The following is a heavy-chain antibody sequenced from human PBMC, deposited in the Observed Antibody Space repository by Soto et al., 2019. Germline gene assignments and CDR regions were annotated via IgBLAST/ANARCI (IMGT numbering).Heavy chain of an antibody. Sequence: QVQLVESGGGVVQPGRSLRLSCAASGFTFSSHIMHWVSQTPGKALEWLTFISHDGNSKYYADSVMGRFNVSRDNSENKLYLQMDSLRAEYTAVYYCARDDEDGSDCELGYWGQGTLVTVSS. V-gene: IGHV3-30-3*01. CDR1: GFTFSSHI. J-gene: IGHJ4*02. D-gene: IGHD2-21*02. CDR2: ISHDGNSK. CDR3: ARDDEDGSDCELGY.